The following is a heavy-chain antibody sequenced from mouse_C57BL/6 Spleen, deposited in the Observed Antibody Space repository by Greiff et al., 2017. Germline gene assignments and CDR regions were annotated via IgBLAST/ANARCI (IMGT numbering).Heavy chain of an antibody. CDR2: IDPSDSYT. J-gene: IGHJ3*01. CDR1: GYTFTSYW. D-gene: IGHD3-1*01. V-gene: IGHV1-69*01. Sequence: VQLQQPGAELVMPGASVKLSCKASGYTFTSYWMHWVKQRPGQGLKWIGEIDPSDSYTNYNQKFKGKSTLTVDKSASTAYMQLSSLTSEDSAVYYCARRGSGAWFAYWGQGTLVTVSA. CDR3: ARRGSGAWFAY.